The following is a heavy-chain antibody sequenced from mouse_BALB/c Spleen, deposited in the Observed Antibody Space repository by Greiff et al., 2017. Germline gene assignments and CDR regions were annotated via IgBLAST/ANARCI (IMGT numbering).Heavy chain of an antibody. CDR3: TRSVYYGNPNFDY. D-gene: IGHD2-1*01. J-gene: IGHJ2*01. CDR2: IYPGSGST. CDR1: GYTFTSYW. Sequence: LLQPGSELVRPGASVKLSCKASGYTFTSYWMHWVKQRHGQGLEWIGNIYPGSGSTNYDEKFTIKGTLTVDTSSSTAYMHLSSLTSEDSAVYYCTRSVYYGNPNFDYWGQGTTLTVSS. V-gene: IGHV1S22*01.